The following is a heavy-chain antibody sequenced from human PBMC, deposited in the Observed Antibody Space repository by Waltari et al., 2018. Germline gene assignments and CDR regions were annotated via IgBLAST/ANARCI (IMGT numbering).Heavy chain of an antibody. CDR1: GFTFSSYW. D-gene: IGHD2-2*01. V-gene: IGHV3-74*01. CDR3: TRTRYCSTTSCQVDWFDP. CDR2: INGDGGST. J-gene: IGHJ5*02. Sequence: EVQLVESGGGLVQPGGSLRLSCAASGFTFSSYWMHWVRQAPGKGLVGGSRINGDGGSTSYADSGKGRFTISRDNANNTLYLQMNSLRAEDTAVYYCTRTRYCSTTSCQVDWFDPWGQGTLVTVSS.